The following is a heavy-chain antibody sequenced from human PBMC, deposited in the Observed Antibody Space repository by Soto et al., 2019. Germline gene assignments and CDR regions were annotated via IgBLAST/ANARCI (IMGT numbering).Heavy chain of an antibody. CDR2: IDPSDSYI. V-gene: IGHV5-10-1*01. D-gene: IGHD1-1*01. J-gene: IGHJ4*02. Sequence: PXESLKISFKGCGYKCTNYWLSWVRQTPGKGLEWMVRIDPSDSYINYSPSSRGNVTISIDESISTAHLQWSSLKASDTATYYCAIVTAETAYHYFDFWGQGTLVTVSS. CDR1: GYKCTNYW. CDR3: AIVTAETAYHYFDF.